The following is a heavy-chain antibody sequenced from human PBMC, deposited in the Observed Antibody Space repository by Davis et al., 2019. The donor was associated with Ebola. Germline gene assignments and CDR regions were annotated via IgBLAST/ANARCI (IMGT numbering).Heavy chain of an antibody. D-gene: IGHD6-19*01. CDR3: ATGYSSGCYRY. J-gene: IGHJ4*02. Sequence: PSETLSPTCTLPGGSISSGSYYWSWILQPAGKGLEWIGHIYTSGSTNYNPSLKSRVTISVDTSKNQFSLTLSAVTAADTAVYYCATGYSSGCYRYWGQGTLVTVSS. V-gene: IGHV4-61*09. CDR2: IYTSGST. CDR1: GGSISSGSYY.